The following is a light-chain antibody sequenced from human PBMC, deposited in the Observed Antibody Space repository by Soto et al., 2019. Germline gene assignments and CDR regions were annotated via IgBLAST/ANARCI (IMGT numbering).Light chain of an antibody. CDR1: SSDVGGYNY. CDR2: EVS. Sequence: QSALTQAASVSGSPGQSITISCTGTSSDVGGYNYVSWYQQHPGKAPKLMIYEVSNRPSGVSNRFSGSKSGNTASLTISGLQAEDEADYYCSSYTSSSPYVFGTGTKLIVL. V-gene: IGLV2-14*01. CDR3: SSYTSSSPYV. J-gene: IGLJ1*01.